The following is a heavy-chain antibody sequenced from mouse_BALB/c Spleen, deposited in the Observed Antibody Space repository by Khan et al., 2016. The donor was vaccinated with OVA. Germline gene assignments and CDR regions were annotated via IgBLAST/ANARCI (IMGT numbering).Heavy chain of an antibody. CDR2: INTYTGQP. V-gene: IGHV9-1*02. Sequence: QIQLVQSGPELKKPGETVKISCKASGYTFTNYGMNSVKQAPGKGLKWMGWINTYTGQPTYTGDFKGRFAFYLETSASTAYLKINYLNNDDMATYFCARGASYCYFDVWGAGTTVPVHS. J-gene: IGHJ1*01. CDR3: ARGASYCYFDV. CDR1: GYTFTNYG.